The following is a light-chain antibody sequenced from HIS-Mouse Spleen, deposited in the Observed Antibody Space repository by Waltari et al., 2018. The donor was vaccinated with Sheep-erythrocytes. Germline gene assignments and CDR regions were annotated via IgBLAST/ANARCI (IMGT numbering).Light chain of an antibody. CDR3: SSYAGSNNYV. CDR1: SSAGGGYNY. V-gene: IGLV2-8*01. CDR2: EVS. Sequence: QSALTQPPSASGSPGQSVTISCTGPSSAGGGYNYLSWYQQHPGKAPKPMIYEVSKRPSGVPDRFSGSKSGNTASLTVSGLQAEDEADYYCSSYAGSNNYVFGTGTKVTVL. J-gene: IGLJ1*01.